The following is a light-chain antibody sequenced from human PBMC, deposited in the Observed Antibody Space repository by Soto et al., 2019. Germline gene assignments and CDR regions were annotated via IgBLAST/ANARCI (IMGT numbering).Light chain of an antibody. CDR2: GES. CDR1: QSVSSSY. Sequence: EIVLTQSPGTLSLSPGERATLSCRASQSVSSSYLAWYQQNPGQAPRLLIYGESSRATGIPDRFSGSGSGTHFTLTISRLEPEDFAVYYCQQYGSSPLTFGQGTKLEIK. J-gene: IGKJ2*01. CDR3: QQYGSSPLT. V-gene: IGKV3-20*01.